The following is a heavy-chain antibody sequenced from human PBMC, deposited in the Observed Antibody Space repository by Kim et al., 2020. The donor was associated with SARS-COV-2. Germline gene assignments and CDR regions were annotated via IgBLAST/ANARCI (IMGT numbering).Heavy chain of an antibody. CDR2: IYYSGST. D-gene: IGHD5-12*01. CDR3: ARRLRPPGGWHFDY. J-gene: IGHJ4*02. CDR1: GGSISSSSYY. Sequence: SETLSLTCTVSGGSISSSSYYWGWIRQPPGKGLEWIGSIYYSGSTYYNPSLKSRVTISVDTSKNQFSLKLSSVTAADTAVYYCARRLRPPGGWHFDYWGQGTLVTVSS. V-gene: IGHV4-39*01.